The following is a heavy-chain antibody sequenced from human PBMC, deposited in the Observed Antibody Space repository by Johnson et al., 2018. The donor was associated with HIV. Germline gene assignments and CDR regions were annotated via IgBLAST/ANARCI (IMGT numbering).Heavy chain of an antibody. CDR1: GFTFSSYW. CDR3: ARDPTYYYDSSGYIQGCAFDI. Sequence: MLLVESGGGLVQPGGSLRLSCAASGFTFSSYWMSWVRQAPGKGLEWVANIKQDGSEKYYVDSVKGRFTISRDNAKNSLYLQMNSLRAEDTAVYYCARDPTYYYDSSGYIQGCAFDIWGQGTMVTVSS. CDR2: IKQDGSEK. D-gene: IGHD3-22*01. V-gene: IGHV3-7*01. J-gene: IGHJ3*02.